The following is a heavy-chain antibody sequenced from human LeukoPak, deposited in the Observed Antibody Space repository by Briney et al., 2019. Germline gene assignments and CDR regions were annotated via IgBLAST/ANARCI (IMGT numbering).Heavy chain of an antibody. J-gene: IGHJ2*01. CDR1: GFTFSSYD. CDR3: ARDLSVTPWYFDL. D-gene: IGHD4-17*01. Sequence: TGGSLRLSCAASGFTFSSYDMHWVRQAPGKGLEWVAVISYDGSNKYYADSVKGRFTISRDNSKNTLYLQMNSLRAEDTAVYYCARDLSVTPWYFDLWGRGTLVTVSS. CDR2: ISYDGSNK. V-gene: IGHV3-30-3*01.